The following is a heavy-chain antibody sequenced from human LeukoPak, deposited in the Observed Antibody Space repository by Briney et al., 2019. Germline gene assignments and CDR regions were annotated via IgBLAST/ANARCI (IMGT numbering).Heavy chain of an antibody. CDR1: GVSISSYY. CDR3: ARHMGLGYSYGYPYFDY. V-gene: IGHV4-59*08. Sequence: HPSETLSLTCTVSGVSISSYYWSWIRQPPGKGLEWIGYIYYSGSTNYNPSLKSRVTISVDTSKNQFSLKLSSVTAADTAVYYCARHMGLGYSYGYPYFDYWGQGTLVTVSS. J-gene: IGHJ4*02. CDR2: IYYSGST. D-gene: IGHD5-18*01.